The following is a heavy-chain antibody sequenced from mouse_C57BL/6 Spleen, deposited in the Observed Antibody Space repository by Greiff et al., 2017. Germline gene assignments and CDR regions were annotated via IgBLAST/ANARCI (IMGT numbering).Heavy chain of an antibody. D-gene: IGHD1-1*02. CDR1: GFSFNTYA. CDR2: IRSKSNNYAT. V-gene: IGHV10-1*01. Sequence: EAGGGLVQPKGSLKLSCAASGFSFNTYAMNWVRQAPGKGLEWVARIRSKSNNYATYYADSVKDRCTISRDDSESMLDLQMNHLKSEDTTLYYCVRGGEWSFDYWGQGTTLTVSS. J-gene: IGHJ2*01. CDR3: VRGGEWSFDY.